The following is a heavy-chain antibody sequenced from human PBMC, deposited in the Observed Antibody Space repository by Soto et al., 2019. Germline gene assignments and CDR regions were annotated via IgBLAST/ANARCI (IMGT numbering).Heavy chain of an antibody. CDR1: GDSMATGGHY. Sequence: SETLSLTCSVSGDSMATGGHYYNWIRHLPGKGLEWIGYIYYSGATHYSPSLRPRATISIDTSKNQFSLKLLSVTAADTAIYYCARSGVTGIVIPSHWFDPWGQGTLVTVSS. CDR3: ARSGVTGIVIPSHWFDP. D-gene: IGHD2-21*02. J-gene: IGHJ5*02. V-gene: IGHV4-31*02. CDR2: IYYSGAT.